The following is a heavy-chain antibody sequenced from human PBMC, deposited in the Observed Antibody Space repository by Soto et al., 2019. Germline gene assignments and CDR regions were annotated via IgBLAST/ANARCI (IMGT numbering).Heavy chain of an antibody. CDR1: GYTFTSYY. J-gene: IGHJ6*02. Sequence: ASVKVSCKASGYTFTSYYMHWVRQAPGQGLEWMGIINPSGGSTSYAQKFQERVTITRDMSTSTAYMELSSLRSEYTAMYYCAAASSTSGGYYGMDVWGQGTTVTVSS. D-gene: IGHD2-2*01. CDR3: AAASSTSGGYYGMDV. V-gene: IGHV1-46*01. CDR2: INPSGGST.